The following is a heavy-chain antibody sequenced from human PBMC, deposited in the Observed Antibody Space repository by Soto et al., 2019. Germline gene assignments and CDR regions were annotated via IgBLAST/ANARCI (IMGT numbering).Heavy chain of an antibody. V-gene: IGHV3-33*01. J-gene: IGHJ4*02. CDR3: ARFSETFAFDE. Sequence: GGSLRLSCAASGFTFSSFGMHWVRRAPGKGLEWVAVIWHDGSNKYYADSVKGRFTISRDSSKNILYLQMNSLRAEDTAVYYCARFSETFAFDEWGQGTLVTVSS. CDR1: GFTFSSFG. CDR2: IWHDGSNK.